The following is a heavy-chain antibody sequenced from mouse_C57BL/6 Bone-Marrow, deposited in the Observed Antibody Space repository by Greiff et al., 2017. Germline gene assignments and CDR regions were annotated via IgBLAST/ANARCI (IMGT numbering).Heavy chain of an antibody. J-gene: IGHJ3*01. D-gene: IGHD1-1*01. CDR2: IDPSDSYT. CDR1: GYTFTSYW. Sequence: QVHVKQPGAELVMPGASVKLSCKASGYTFTSYWMHWVKQRPGQGLEWIGEIDPSDSYTNYNQKFKGKSTLTVDKSSSTAYMQLSSLTSEDSAVYYCARYSSYVWFAYWGQGTLVTVSA. V-gene: IGHV1-69*01. CDR3: ARYSSYVWFAY.